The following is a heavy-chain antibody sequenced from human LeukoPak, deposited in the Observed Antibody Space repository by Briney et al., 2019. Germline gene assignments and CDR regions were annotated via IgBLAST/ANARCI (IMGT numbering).Heavy chain of an antibody. J-gene: IGHJ4*02. CDR1: GFAFSSSN. Sequence: PGGSLRLSCAASGFAFSSSNLNWFRQAPGKGLEWVSSITSHGHTYYPDSLQGRFSISRDNAKNSLYLQMISLRAEDTAIYYCARADYGDYGVDYWGQGTLVTVSS. CDR2: ITSHGHT. CDR3: ARADYGDYGVDY. D-gene: IGHD4-17*01. V-gene: IGHV3-21*01.